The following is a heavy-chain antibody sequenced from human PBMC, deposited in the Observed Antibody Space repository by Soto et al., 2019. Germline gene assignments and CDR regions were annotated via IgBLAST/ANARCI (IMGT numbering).Heavy chain of an antibody. CDR1: GFTFSSYA. CDR2: ISGSGGST. CDR3: AKDQVGLVNGPLDY. V-gene: IGHV3-23*01. D-gene: IGHD2-8*01. Sequence: HPGGSLRLSCAASGFTFSSYAMSWVRQAPGKGLEWISAISGSGGSTYYADSVKGRFTISRDNSKNTLYLQMNSLRAEDTAVYYCAKDQVGLVNGPLDYWGQGTLVTVSS. J-gene: IGHJ4*02.